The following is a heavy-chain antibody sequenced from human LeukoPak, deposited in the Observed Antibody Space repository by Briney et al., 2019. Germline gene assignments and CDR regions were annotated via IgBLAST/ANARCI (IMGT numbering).Heavy chain of an antibody. V-gene: IGHV3-23*01. D-gene: IGHD3-10*01. CDR2: ISGSGGST. Sequence: GGSLRLSCAASGFTFSSYAMSWVRQAPGKGLEWVSAISGSGGSTYYADSVKGRFTISRDNSKNTLYLQMNSLRAEDTAVYYCAKGEKISLWFGESFDYWGQGTLVTVSS. J-gene: IGHJ4*02. CDR1: GFTFSSYA. CDR3: AKGEKISLWFGESFDY.